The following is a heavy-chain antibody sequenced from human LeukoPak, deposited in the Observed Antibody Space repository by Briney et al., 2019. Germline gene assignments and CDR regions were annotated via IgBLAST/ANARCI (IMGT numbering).Heavy chain of an antibody. D-gene: IGHD1-26*01. V-gene: IGHV1-2*02. CDR2: INPNSGGT. Sequence: GASVKVSCKASGYTFTGYYMHWVRQAPGQGLEWMGWINPNSGGTNYAQKFQGRVTMTRDTSISTAYMELSRLRSDDTAVYYCARDESEYSGSYWDYWGQGTLVTVSS. CDR1: GYTFTGYY. CDR3: ARDESEYSGSYWDY. J-gene: IGHJ4*02.